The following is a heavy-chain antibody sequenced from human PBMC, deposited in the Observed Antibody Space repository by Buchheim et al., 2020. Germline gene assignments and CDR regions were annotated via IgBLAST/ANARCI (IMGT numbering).Heavy chain of an antibody. V-gene: IGHV3-30*18. CDR1: VFTFRTYG. D-gene: IGHD4-17*01. J-gene: IGHJ6*03. Sequence: QVQLVESGGGVVQPGRSLRLSCAASVFTFRTYGMNWVRQAPGKGLEWVAVISFDGTKKYYAESVKGRFTISRDNSKNILYLQVDSQRGEDTAVYYCAKDQYGDHEGGMDVWGKGTT. CDR2: ISFDGTKK. CDR3: AKDQYGDHEGGMDV.